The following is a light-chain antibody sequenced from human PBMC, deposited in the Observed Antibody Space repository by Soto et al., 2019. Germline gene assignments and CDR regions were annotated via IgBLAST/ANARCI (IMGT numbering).Light chain of an antibody. J-gene: IGKJ5*01. CDR1: QSISSY. V-gene: IGKV1-39*01. CDR2: DAS. Sequence: SLSASVGGRVTISCLASQSISSYLNTYQQKPGKAPKLLIYDASSLQTGVPSTFSGRGSGKVFALSIPSLPLFHSPTYLFLRPPTHTSTIAEGTRLEI. CDR3: LRPPTHTST.